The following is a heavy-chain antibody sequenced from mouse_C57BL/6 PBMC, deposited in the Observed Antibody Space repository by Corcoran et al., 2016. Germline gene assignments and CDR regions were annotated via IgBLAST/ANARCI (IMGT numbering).Heavy chain of an antibody. D-gene: IGHD1-1*01. CDR3: ARGSHYYGSSLHYFDY. V-gene: IGHV9-3*01. Sequence: QIQLVQSGPELKKPGETVKISCKASGYTFTTYGMSWVKQAPGKGLKWMGWINTYSGVPTYADDFKGRFAFSLETSASTAYLQINNLKNEDTATDSCARGSHYYGSSLHYFDYWGQGTTLTVSS. CDR1: GYTFTTYG. CDR2: INTYSGVP. J-gene: IGHJ2*01.